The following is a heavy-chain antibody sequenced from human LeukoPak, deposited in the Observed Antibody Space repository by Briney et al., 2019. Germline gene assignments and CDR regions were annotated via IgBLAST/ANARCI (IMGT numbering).Heavy chain of an antibody. CDR3: ARYTGATPYDAFDI. J-gene: IGHJ3*02. Sequence: GGSLRLSCAASGFTFSSYEMNGVRQAPGKGREWVSYISSSGSNIYYADSVKGRFTISRDNAKNSLYLQMNSLRAEDTTVYYCARYTGATPYDAFDIWGQGTMVTVSS. CDR1: GFTFSSYE. D-gene: IGHD1-26*01. V-gene: IGHV3-48*03. CDR2: ISSSGSNI.